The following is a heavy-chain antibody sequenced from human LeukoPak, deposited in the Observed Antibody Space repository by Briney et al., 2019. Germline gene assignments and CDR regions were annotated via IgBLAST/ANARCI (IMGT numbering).Heavy chain of an antibody. V-gene: IGHV3-7*01. CDR3: ARALVYDSSGSYSPTFDY. J-gene: IGHJ4*02. D-gene: IGHD3-22*01. CDR1: GFTFSNYW. Sequence: GGSLRPSCAASGFTFSNYWMIWVRRPPGRGLGWVATIKEDGSEKYYVDSVKGRFTISRDNAKKSLYLQMNSLRAEDTAVYYCARALVYDSSGSYSPTFDYWGQGTLVTVSS. CDR2: IKEDGSEK.